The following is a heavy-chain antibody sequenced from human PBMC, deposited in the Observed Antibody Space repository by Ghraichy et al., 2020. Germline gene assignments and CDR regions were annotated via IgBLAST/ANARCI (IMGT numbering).Heavy chain of an antibody. J-gene: IGHJ6*02. V-gene: IGHV4-39*01. CDR1: GGSISSSSYY. D-gene: IGHD2/OR15-2a*01. CDR3: ARHDPVRV. CDR2: IYYSGST. Sequence: ESLNISCTVSGGSISSSSYYWGWIRQPPGKGLEWIGSIYYSGSTYYNPSLKSRVTISVDTSKNQFSLKLSSVTAADTAVYYCARHDPVRVWGQGTTVTVSS.